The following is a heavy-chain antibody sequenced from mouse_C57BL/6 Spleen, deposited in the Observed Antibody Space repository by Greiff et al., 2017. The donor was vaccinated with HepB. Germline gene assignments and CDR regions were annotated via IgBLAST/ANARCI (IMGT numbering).Heavy chain of an antibody. J-gene: IGHJ2*01. Sequence: QVQLQQPGAELVMPGASVKLSCKASGYTFTSYWMHWVKQRPGQGLEWIGEIDPSDSYTNYNQKFKGKSTLTVDKSSSTAYMQLSSLTSEDSAVYYCARSGYSNVYFGYWGQGTTLTVSS. D-gene: IGHD2-5*01. CDR1: GYTFTSYW. CDR3: ARSGYSNVYFGY. V-gene: IGHV1-69*01. CDR2: IDPSDSYT.